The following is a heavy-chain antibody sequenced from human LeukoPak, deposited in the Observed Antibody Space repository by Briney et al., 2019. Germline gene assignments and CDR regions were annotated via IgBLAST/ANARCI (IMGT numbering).Heavy chain of an antibody. V-gene: IGHV4-39*01. Sequence: SETLSLTCTVSGGSISSSSYYWGWFRQPPGKGLEWIGSIYYSGNTYYNPSLKSRVTISVDTSKNQFSLKLSSVTAADTAVYYCARHENGYNNALEGTFAYWGQGTLVTVSS. CDR2: IYYSGNT. CDR3: ARHENGYNNALEGTFAY. D-gene: IGHD1-14*01. CDR1: GGSISSSSYY. J-gene: IGHJ4*02.